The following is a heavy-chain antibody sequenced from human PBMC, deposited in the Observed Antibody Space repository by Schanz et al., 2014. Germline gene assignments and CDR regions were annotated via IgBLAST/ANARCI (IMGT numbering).Heavy chain of an antibody. V-gene: IGHV3-9*01. Sequence: EVQLVESGGGLVQPGRSLRLSCAASGFTFDDYAMHWVRQAPGKGLEYVSGISWNSGTAVYADSVKGRFTISRDNAKNSLYLQMNSLRAEDTALYYCARDPNSVNEIDYWGQGTLVTVSS. CDR1: GFTFDDYA. CDR3: ARDPNSVNEIDY. CDR2: ISWNSGTA. D-gene: IGHD5-12*01. J-gene: IGHJ4*02.